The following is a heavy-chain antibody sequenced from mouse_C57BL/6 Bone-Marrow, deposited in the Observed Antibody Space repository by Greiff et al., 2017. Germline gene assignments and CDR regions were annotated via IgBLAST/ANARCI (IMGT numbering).Heavy chain of an antibody. D-gene: IGHD1-1*01. Sequence: EVQLQQSGAELVRPGASVKLSCTASGFNIKDDYMPWVKQRPEQGLEWIGRIDTENSDTEYASQLPGKATMTADTASNTAYLQLSSLTSEVTTVYYCTTIYYYGLDYWGQGTTLTVSS. J-gene: IGHJ2*01. CDR3: TTIYYYGLDY. CDR1: GFNIKDDY. V-gene: IGHV14-4*01. CDR2: IDTENSDT.